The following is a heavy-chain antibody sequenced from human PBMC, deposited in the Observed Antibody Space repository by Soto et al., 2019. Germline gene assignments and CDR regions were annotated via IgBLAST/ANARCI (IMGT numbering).Heavy chain of an antibody. CDR2: FYDGGST. CDR1: GFTVSSNH. Sequence: EVQLVESGGGLVQPGGSLRLSCAASGFTVSSNHMSWVRQAPGKGLEWVSLFYDGGSTYYADSVKGRFTISRDNSKNTLYLQMHNLRTEDTAVYYCARGTDCWGQGTLVTVSS. J-gene: IGHJ4*02. CDR3: ARGTDC. V-gene: IGHV3-66*01.